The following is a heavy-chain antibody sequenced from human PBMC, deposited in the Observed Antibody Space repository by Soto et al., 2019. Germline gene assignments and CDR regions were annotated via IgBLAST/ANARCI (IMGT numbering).Heavy chain of an antibody. CDR3: ASPPDYYDSSGYYYY. CDR1: GGTFSSYA. Sequence: SVKVSCKASGGTFSSYAISWVRQAPGQGLEWMGGIIPIFGTANYAQKFQGRVTITADESTSTAYMELSSLRSEDTAVYYCASPPDYYDSSGYYYYWGQGTLVTVS. D-gene: IGHD3-22*01. J-gene: IGHJ4*02. V-gene: IGHV1-69*13. CDR2: IIPIFGTA.